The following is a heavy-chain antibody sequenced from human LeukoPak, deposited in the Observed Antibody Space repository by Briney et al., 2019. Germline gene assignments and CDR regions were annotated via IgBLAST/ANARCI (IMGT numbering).Heavy chain of an antibody. CDR2: INPGGGST. V-gene: IGHV1-46*01. Sequence: ASLKVSCKACGYTFTSYYMHWVRQAPGQGLEWMGLINPGGGSTSYAQKFQGRVTMTRDTSTSTVYMELSSLRSEDTAVYYCAREMYYDFWSGLGYNWFDPWGQGTLVTVSS. CDR1: GYTFTSYY. D-gene: IGHD3-3*01. CDR3: AREMYYDFWSGLGYNWFDP. J-gene: IGHJ5*02.